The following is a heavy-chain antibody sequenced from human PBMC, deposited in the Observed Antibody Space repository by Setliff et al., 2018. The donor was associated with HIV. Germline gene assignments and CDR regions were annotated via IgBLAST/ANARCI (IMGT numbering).Heavy chain of an antibody. D-gene: IGHD1-26*01. Sequence: ASVKVSCKVSGYTFPDYYMQWVRQAPGKGLEWMGLIDPDRGEAVYAEKFQGRVTITADESTSTAYMELSSLRSEDTAVYYCAKEVGGNKFWEMPFDYWGQGTLVTVSS. V-gene: IGHV1-69-2*01. CDR1: GYTFPDYY. J-gene: IGHJ4*02. CDR2: IDPDRGEA. CDR3: AKEVGGNKFWEMPFDY.